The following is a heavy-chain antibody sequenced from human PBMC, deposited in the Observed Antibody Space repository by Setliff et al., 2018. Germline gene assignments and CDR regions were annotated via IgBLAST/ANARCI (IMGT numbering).Heavy chain of an antibody. CDR3: ARVGITIFGVVIPFDY. J-gene: IGHJ4*02. V-gene: IGHV4-34*01. CDR2: INHRGST. Sequence: SETLSLTCAAYGGTFSDYHWTWIRQSPEKGLEWIGEINHRGSTNYNPSLKSRVTISIDTSKDQFSLKLISMTAADTAVYYCARVGITIFGVVIPFDYWGQGTLVTVSS. CDR1: GGTFSDYH. D-gene: IGHD3-3*01.